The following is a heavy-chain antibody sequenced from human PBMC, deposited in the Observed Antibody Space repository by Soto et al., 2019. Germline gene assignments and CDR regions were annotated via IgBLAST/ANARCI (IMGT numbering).Heavy chain of an antibody. CDR3: AKDISRGPTKNYDFWSGPDY. V-gene: IGHV3-43D*04. D-gene: IGHD3-3*01. Sequence: VGSLRLSCAASGFTFDEYAMHWVRQPPGKGLEWVSLISWDGSNRYYADSVQGRFTISRDNSKYSLYLEMNSLRPEDTALYYCAKDISRGPTKNYDFWSGPDYWGQGTLVTVSS. CDR2: ISWDGSNR. J-gene: IGHJ4*02. CDR1: GFTFDEYA.